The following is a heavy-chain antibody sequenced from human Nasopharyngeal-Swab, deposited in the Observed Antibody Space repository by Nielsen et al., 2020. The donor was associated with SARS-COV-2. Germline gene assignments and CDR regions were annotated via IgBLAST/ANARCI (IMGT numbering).Heavy chain of an antibody. Sequence: GSLRLSCTVSGGSISAYHWSWIRQPPGKGLEWIGYIYYSGSTNYNPSLKGRVTISVDSSKNQFSLKLSSVTAADTAVYYCARGKAVTYDYWGQGTLVTVSS. D-gene: IGHD4-17*01. J-gene: IGHJ4*02. CDR1: GGSISAYH. V-gene: IGHV4-59*01. CDR3: ARGKAVTYDY. CDR2: IYYSGST.